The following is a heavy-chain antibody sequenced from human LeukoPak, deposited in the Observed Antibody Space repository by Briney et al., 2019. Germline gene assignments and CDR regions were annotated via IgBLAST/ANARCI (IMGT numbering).Heavy chain of an antibody. CDR2: IYYSGST. CDR1: GGSISSYY. CDR3: ARRGYYDSADY. J-gene: IGHJ4*02. Sequence: RSSETLSLTCTVSGGSISSYYWSWIRQPPGKGLEWIGYIYYSGSTNYNPSLKSRVTISVDTSKNQFSLKLSSVTAADTAVYYCARRGYYDSADYWGQGTLVTVSS. V-gene: IGHV4-59*12. D-gene: IGHD3-22*01.